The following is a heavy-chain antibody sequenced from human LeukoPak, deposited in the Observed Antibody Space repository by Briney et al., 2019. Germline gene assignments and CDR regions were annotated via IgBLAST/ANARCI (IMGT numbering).Heavy chain of an antibody. CDR1: GYTFTSYA. CDR3: ARSRDYDFWSGYYYYYGMDV. D-gene: IGHD3-3*01. Sequence: GASVKVSCKASGYTFTSYAMNWVRQAPGQGLEWMGWISAYNGNTNYAQKLQGRVTMTTDTSTSTAYMELRSLRSDDTAVYYCARSRDYDFWSGYYYYYGMDVWGQGTTVTVSS. V-gene: IGHV1-18*01. CDR2: ISAYNGNT. J-gene: IGHJ6*02.